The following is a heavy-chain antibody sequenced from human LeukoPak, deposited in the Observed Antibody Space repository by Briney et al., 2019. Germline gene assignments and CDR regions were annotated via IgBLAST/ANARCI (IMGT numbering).Heavy chain of an antibody. Sequence: ASVKVSCKASGYTFINYAIHWVRQAPGQRLEWMGWINAGNGNTKYSQKFQGRVTISRDTSASTAYMELSSLRSEDTAVYYCARVFTGDYVMYGMDVWGRGTTVTVSS. D-gene: IGHD4-17*01. CDR2: INAGNGNT. CDR3: ARVFTGDYVMYGMDV. J-gene: IGHJ6*02. CDR1: GYTFINYA. V-gene: IGHV1-3*01.